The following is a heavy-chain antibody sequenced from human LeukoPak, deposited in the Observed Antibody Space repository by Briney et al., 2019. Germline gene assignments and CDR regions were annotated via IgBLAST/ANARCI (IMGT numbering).Heavy chain of an antibody. D-gene: IGHD2-8*01. J-gene: IGHJ4*02. V-gene: IGHV1-18*01. Sequence: ASVKVSCKASGYTFTSYGISWVRQAPGQGLEWMGWISAYNGNTNYAQKLQGRVTMTTDTSTSTAYMELRSLRSDDTAVYYCARDLGVLMVYDRPYYFDYWGQGTLVIVSS. CDR1: GYTFTSYG. CDR3: ARDLGVLMVYDRPYYFDY. CDR2: ISAYNGNT.